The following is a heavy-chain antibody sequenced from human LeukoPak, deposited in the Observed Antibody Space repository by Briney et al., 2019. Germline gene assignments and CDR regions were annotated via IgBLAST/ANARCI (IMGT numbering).Heavy chain of an antibody. Sequence: SETLSLTCAVYGGSFSGYYWSWIRQPPGKGLEWIGEINHSGSTNYNPSLKSRVTLSIDTSKNQFSLRLNSVTAADTAVYYCSRQVAGNDYWGQGTLVTVSS. V-gene: IGHV4-34*01. CDR3: SRQVAGNDY. CDR2: INHSGST. D-gene: IGHD6-19*01. CDR1: GGSFSGYY. J-gene: IGHJ4*02.